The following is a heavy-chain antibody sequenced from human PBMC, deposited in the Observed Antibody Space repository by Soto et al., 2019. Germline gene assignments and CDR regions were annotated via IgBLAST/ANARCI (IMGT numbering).Heavy chain of an antibody. CDR2: IKNKTDGGIT. D-gene: IGHD3-3*01. CDR3: ITDPYYDFWSGYHFDY. J-gene: IGHJ4*02. Sequence: XGSLLLSCAASGFSFSKAWMSWVRLTPGKGLEWVGRIKNKTDGGITDYPAPVRDRFTISRDDSRSTLYLQMNSLKTEDTAVYYCITDPYYDFWSGYHFDYWGQGTLVTVSS. V-gene: IGHV3-15*01. CDR1: GFSFSKAW.